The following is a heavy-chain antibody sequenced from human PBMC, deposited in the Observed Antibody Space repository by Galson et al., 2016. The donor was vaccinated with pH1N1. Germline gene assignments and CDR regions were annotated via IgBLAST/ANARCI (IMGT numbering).Heavy chain of an antibody. Sequence: SVKASCKASGYTFTDYYLHWVRQAPGQGLEWMGWMSTNSDDTNSAQNFQGRVTMTRDTSVTTAYMELSRLRSDDTAIYYCARVGPTVTTYDSWGQGTLVTVSS. D-gene: IGHD4-17*01. J-gene: IGHJ4*02. CDR2: MSTNSDDT. CDR1: GYTFTDYY. CDR3: ARVGPTVTTYDS. V-gene: IGHV1-2*02.